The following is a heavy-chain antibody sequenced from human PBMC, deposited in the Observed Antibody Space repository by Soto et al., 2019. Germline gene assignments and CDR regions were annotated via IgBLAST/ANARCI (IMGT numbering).Heavy chain of an antibody. Sequence: PSETLSLTCTVSGGSISSYYWSWIRQPPGKGLEWIGYIYYSGSTNYNPSLKSRVTISVDTSKNQFSLKLSSVTAADTAVYYCARVKGDSNFAFWGQGTLVPVSP. CDR2: IYYSGST. CDR1: GGSISSYY. J-gene: IGHJ4*02. D-gene: IGHD2-21*01. V-gene: IGHV4-59*01. CDR3: ARVKGDSNFAF.